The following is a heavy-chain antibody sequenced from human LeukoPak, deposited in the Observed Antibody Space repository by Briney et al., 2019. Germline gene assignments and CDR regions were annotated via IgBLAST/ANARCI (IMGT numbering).Heavy chain of an antibody. CDR2: IYTSGST. D-gene: IGHD3-3*01. CDR1: GGSISSGSYY. Sequence: SQTLSLTCTVSGGSISSGSYYWSWIRQPAGKGLEWLGRIYTSGSTNYNPSLKSRVTISVDTSKDQFSLKLSSVTAADTAVYYCASSDFWSGSGYYYYYMDVWGKGTTVTVSS. J-gene: IGHJ6*03. CDR3: ASSDFWSGSGYYYYYMDV. V-gene: IGHV4-61*02.